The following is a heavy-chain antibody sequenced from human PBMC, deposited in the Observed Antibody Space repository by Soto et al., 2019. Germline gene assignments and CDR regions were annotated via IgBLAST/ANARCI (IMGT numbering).Heavy chain of an antibody. V-gene: IGHV1-3*01. D-gene: IGHD3-3*01. CDR3: ARGIGGSRFYAALDY. J-gene: IGHJ4*02. CDR2: INAGNGNT. Sequence: QVQLVQSGAEVKKPGASVKVSCKASGYTFTGYGLHWVRQAPGQRLEWMGWINAGNGNTKYSQKFQGRVTITRDTSASTAYMDLSSLRSEDTAVYYCARGIGGSRFYAALDYWGQGTLVTVSS. CDR1: GYTFTGYG.